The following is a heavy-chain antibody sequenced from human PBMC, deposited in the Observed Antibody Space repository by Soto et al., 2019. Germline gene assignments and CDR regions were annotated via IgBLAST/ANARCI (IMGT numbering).Heavy chain of an antibody. CDR1: GFTFSSYW. D-gene: IGHD6-13*01. Sequence: XESLGLSCAASGFTFSSYWMSGVRQAPGKGQEWVANRKQDGSEKYYVDSVKGRFTISRDNAKNSLFLQMNSLRAEDTAVYYCARVKIAAAGTLWDYWGQGTLVTVSS. J-gene: IGHJ4*02. CDR2: RKQDGSEK. CDR3: ARVKIAAAGTLWDY. V-gene: IGHV3-7*03.